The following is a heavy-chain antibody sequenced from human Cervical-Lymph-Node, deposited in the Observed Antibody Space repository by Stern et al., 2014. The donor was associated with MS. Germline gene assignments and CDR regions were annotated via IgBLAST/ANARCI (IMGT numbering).Heavy chain of an antibody. V-gene: IGHV1-69*01. Sequence: QVQLVQSGAEVKKPGSSVKVSCKASGGTSNSHAISWVRQAPGQGLEWMGGIITSYGTTNYAEKFQGRVTITADESTSTAFMELSSLRSEDTAVYYCARDWYSYGSAYYYGLDVWGQGTAVTVSS. CDR2: IITSYGTT. D-gene: IGHD5-18*01. J-gene: IGHJ6*02. CDR3: ARDWYSYGSAYYYGLDV. CDR1: GGTSNSHA.